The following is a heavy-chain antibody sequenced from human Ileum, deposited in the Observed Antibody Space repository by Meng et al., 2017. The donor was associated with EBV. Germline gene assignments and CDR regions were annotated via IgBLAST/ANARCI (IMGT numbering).Heavy chain of an antibody. Sequence: QGPLPESGPGLVKPSQTLSLTCAVSGVSISSGYFHWSWIRQPPGKGLEWIGHSGSTSYNPSLRSRVTISVDTSKNQFSLKVDSATAGDTAVYYCVSYAVGAGGIGYWGQGILVTVSS. D-gene: IGHD1-26*01. CDR3: VSYAVGAGGIGY. V-gene: IGHV4-30-4*01. J-gene: IGHJ4*02. CDR1: GVSISSGYFH. CDR2: HSGST.